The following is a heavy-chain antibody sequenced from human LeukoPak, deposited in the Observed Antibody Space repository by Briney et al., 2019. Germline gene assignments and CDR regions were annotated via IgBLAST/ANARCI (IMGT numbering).Heavy chain of an antibody. J-gene: IGHJ6*02. CDR1: GGTFSSYA. Sequence: ASVKVSCKASGGTFSSYAISWVRQAPGQGLEWMGRIIPILGIANYAQKFQGRVTITADKSTSTAYMELSSLRSEDTAVYYCARGNWNDGRYYYYGMDVWGQGTTVTVSS. D-gene: IGHD1-20*01. CDR3: ARGNWNDGRYYYYGMDV. CDR2: IIPILGIA. V-gene: IGHV1-69*04.